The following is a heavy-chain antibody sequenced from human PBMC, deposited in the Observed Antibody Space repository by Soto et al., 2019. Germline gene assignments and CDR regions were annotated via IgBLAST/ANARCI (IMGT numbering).Heavy chain of an antibody. Sequence: SETLSLTXPVSGGSISSYYWSWIRQPPGKGLEWIGYMYYSGSTNYNPSLKSRVTISVDKSKNQFSLKLSSVTAADTAVFYCARVKVGATTPNYYYYGMDVWGQGTTVTVSS. V-gene: IGHV4-59*12. J-gene: IGHJ6*02. D-gene: IGHD1-26*01. CDR3: ARVKVGATTPNYYYYGMDV. CDR1: GGSISSYY. CDR2: MYYSGST.